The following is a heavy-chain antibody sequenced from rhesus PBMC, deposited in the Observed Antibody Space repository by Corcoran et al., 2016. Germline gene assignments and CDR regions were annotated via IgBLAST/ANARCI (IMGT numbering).Heavy chain of an antibody. D-gene: IGHD4-23*01. CDR1: GGSISSNY. CDR3: ARNFYSNFDY. V-gene: IGHV4-173*01. Sequence: QLQLQESGPGLVKPSETLSLTCAVSGGSISSNYWSWIHQPPGKGMEWIRRISGSGGSTDYNPSLKSRVTISTDTSKSQFSRKLSSVTSADTAVYYCARNFYSNFDYWGQGVLVTVSS. CDR2: ISGSGGST. J-gene: IGHJ4*01.